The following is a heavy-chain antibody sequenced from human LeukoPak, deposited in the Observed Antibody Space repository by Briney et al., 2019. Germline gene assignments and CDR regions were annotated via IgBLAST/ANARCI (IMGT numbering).Heavy chain of an antibody. D-gene: IGHD5-18*01. CDR1: GFTFSSYS. Sequence: GGSLRLSCAASGFTFSSYSMNWVRQAPGKGVEWVSSISSSSSYIYYADSVKGRFTISRDNAKNTLYLQMNSLRAEDTAVYYCARERYSHDTDYWGQGTLVTVSS. CDR2: ISSSSSYI. J-gene: IGHJ4*02. V-gene: IGHV3-21*01. CDR3: ARERYSHDTDY.